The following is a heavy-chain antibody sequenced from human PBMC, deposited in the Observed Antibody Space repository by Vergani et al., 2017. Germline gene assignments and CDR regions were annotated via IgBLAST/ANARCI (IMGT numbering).Heavy chain of an antibody. CDR3: ARLATVVVPAARPLDL. CDR2: ISGQNFRT. D-gene: IGHD2-2*01. J-gene: IGHJ4*02. V-gene: IGHV3-23*01. CDR1: GFTFTAHG. Sequence: EVQLQESGGGSAQPGESLRLSCVASGFTFTAHGLNWVRQAPGKGLEWVSGISGQNFRTHYADSVKGRFTISRDDSKNTVYLQINSLRAEDTAFYYCARLATVVVPAARPLDLWGQGTLITVSS.